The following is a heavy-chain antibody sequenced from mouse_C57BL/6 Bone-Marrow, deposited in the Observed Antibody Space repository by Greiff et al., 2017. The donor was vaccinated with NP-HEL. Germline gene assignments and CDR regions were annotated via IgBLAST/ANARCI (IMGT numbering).Heavy chain of an antibody. J-gene: IGHJ3*01. V-gene: IGHV1-63*01. D-gene: IGHD1-1*01. CDR2: IYPGGGYT. Sequence: QVQLKQPGAELVRPGTSVKLSCKASGYTFTSYWMHWVKQRPGQGLEWIGDIYPGGGYTNYNEKFKGKATLTADKSSSTAYMQFSSLTSEDSAIYYCARRIYGSSSWFAYWGQGTLVTVSA. CDR1: GYTFTSYW. CDR3: ARRIYGSSSWFAY.